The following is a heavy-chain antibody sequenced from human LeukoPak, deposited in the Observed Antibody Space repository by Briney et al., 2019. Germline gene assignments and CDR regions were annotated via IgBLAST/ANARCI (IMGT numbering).Heavy chain of an antibody. D-gene: IGHD3-22*01. CDR2: INHSGST. CDR3: ARGVYYDSSGYYAAFDI. CDR1: GGSFSGYY. J-gene: IGHJ3*02. Sequence: SETLSLTCAVYGGSFSGYYWSWIRQPPGEGLEWIGEINHSGSTNYNPSLKSRVTISVDTSKNQFSLKLSSVTAADTAVYYCARGVYYDSSGYYAAFDIWGQGTMVTVSS. V-gene: IGHV4-34*01.